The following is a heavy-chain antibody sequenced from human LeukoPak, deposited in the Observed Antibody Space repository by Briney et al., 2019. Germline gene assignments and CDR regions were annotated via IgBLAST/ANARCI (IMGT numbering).Heavy chain of an antibody. D-gene: IGHD3-22*01. CDR2: IYYSGST. CDR1: GGSIGSSSYY. J-gene: IGHJ4*02. Sequence: SETLSLTCTVSGGSIGSSSYYWGWIRQPPGKGLEWIGSIYYSGSTYYNPSLKSRVTISVDTSKNQFSLKLSSVTAADTAVYYCARTPYYYDSSGYLDYWGQGTLVTVSS. CDR3: ARTPYYYDSSGYLDY. V-gene: IGHV4-39*07.